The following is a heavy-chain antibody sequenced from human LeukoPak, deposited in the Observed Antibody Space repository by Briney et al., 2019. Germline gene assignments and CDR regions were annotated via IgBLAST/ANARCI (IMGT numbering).Heavy chain of an antibody. CDR3: AKDRQGAIVRGVIIEPFDY. J-gene: IGHJ4*02. Sequence: GGSLRLSCAASGFTFSSYGMHWVRQAPGKGLEWVAFIRYDGSNKYYADSVKGRFTISRDNSKNTLYLQMNSLRAEDTAVYYCAKDRQGAIVRGVIIEPFDYWGQGTLVTVSS. CDR2: IRYDGSNK. D-gene: IGHD3-10*01. CDR1: GFTFSSYG. V-gene: IGHV3-30*02.